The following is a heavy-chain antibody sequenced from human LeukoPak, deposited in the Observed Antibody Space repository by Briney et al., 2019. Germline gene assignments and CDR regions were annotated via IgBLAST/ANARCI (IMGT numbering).Heavy chain of an antibody. D-gene: IGHD6-19*01. Sequence: SETLSLTCTVSGGSISSSGYYWGWIRQPPGKGLEWIGEINHSGSTNYNPSLKSRVTLSVDTSKNQFSLKLSSVTAADTAVYYCVRGEQWLVWSHGVYWGQGTLVTVSS. V-gene: IGHV4-39*07. CDR3: VRGEQWLVWSHGVY. CDR2: INHSGST. J-gene: IGHJ4*02. CDR1: GGSISSSGYY.